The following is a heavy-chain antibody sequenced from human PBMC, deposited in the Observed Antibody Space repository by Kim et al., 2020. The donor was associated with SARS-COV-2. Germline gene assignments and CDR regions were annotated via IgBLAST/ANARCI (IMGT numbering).Heavy chain of an antibody. CDR2: IYTSGST. CDR1: GGPISSYY. V-gene: IGHV4-4*07. J-gene: IGHJ6*02. CDR3: ARDQTTFYDFWSDYGYYYGLDV. D-gene: IGHD3-3*01. Sequence: SETLSLTCTVSGGPISSYYWSWIRQPAGKGLEWIGRIYTSGSTNYNPSLKSRVTMSVDTSKNQFSLKLSSVTAADTAVYYCARDQTTFYDFWSDYGYYYGLDVWGQGTTVTVSS.